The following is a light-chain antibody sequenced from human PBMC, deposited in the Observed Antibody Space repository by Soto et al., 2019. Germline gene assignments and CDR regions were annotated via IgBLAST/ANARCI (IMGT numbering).Light chain of an antibody. CDR1: SSDIGGYNY. J-gene: IGLJ3*02. CDR2: DVT. Sequence: QPASVSGSPGQSITISCTGTSSDIGGYNYVSWYQQHPGKAPKLMIYDVTNRPSGVSNRFSGSKSGNTASLTISGLQAEDEADYYCSSYTTSKIRVFGGGTKLTVL. V-gene: IGLV2-14*03. CDR3: SSYTTSKIRV.